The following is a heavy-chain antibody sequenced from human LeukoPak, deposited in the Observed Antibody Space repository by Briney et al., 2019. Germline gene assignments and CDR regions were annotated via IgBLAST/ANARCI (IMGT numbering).Heavy chain of an antibody. CDR1: GYSISSGYY. Sequence: NPSETLSLTCTVSGYSISSGYYWGWILQPPGKGLERIGSIYHSGSTYYNPSLKSRVTISVDTSKNQFSLKLSSVTAADTAVYYCERDPGYYDTSGYPAYFDYWGQGTLDTVSS. D-gene: IGHD3-22*01. CDR2: IYHSGST. V-gene: IGHV4-38-2*02. CDR3: ERDPGYYDTSGYPAYFDY. J-gene: IGHJ4*02.